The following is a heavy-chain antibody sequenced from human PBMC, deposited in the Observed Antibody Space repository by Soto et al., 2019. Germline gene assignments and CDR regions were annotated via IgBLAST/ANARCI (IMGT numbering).Heavy chain of an antibody. D-gene: IGHD3-10*01. V-gene: IGHV1-8*02. J-gene: IGHJ6*03. CDR3: ARGDGSGSYYLYYYYYYMDV. CDR1: GYSFTYRY. Sequence: ASVKVSCKASGYSFTYRYLHWVRQAPGQALEWMGWMNPNSGNTGYAQKFQGRVTMTRNTSISTAYMELSSLRSEDTAVYYCARGDGSGSYYLYYYYYYMDVWGKGTTVTVSS. CDR2: MNPNSGNT.